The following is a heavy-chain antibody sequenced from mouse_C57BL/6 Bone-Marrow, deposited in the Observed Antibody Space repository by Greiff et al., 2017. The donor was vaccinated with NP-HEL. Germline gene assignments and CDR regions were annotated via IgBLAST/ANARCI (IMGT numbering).Heavy chain of an antibody. Sequence: DVQLQESVAELVRPGASVKLSCTASGFNIKNTYMHWVKQRPEQGLEWIGRIDPSDSYTNYNQKFKGKATLTVDTSSSTAYMQLSSLTSEDSAVYYCARRDYYGTWGQGTLVTVSA. CDR1: GFNIKNTY. V-gene: IGHV14-3*01. CDR2: IDPSDSYT. CDR3: ARRDYYGT. D-gene: IGHD1-1*01. J-gene: IGHJ3*01.